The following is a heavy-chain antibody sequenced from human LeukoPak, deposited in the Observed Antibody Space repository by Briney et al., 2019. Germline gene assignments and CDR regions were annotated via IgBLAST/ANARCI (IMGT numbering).Heavy chain of an antibody. CDR2: IYYSGST. D-gene: IGHD5-18*01. Sequence: SETLSLTCTVSGGSISSYYWSWIRQPPGKGLEWIGYIYYSGSTNYNPSLKSRVTISVDTSKNQFSLKLSSVTAADTAVYYCARDSPFEFGSYENYPYFDYWGQGTLVTVSS. V-gene: IGHV4-59*01. CDR3: ARDSPFEFGSYENYPYFDY. CDR1: GGSISSYY. J-gene: IGHJ4*02.